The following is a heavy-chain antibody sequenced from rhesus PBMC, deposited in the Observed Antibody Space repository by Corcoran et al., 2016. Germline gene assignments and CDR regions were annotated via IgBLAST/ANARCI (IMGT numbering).Heavy chain of an antibody. CDR3: ARSRNYNFWSGYYFDY. Sequence: QVTLKESGPALVKPTQTLTLTCTFSGFSLSTRGIGLVCIRQPSRTTLEWLAHIYWDDDKRYSTSLKSRLTISKDTSKNQVVLTMTNMDPMDTATYYCARSRNYNFWSGYYFDYWGQGVLVTVSS. J-gene: IGHJ4*01. CDR2: IYWDDDK. V-gene: IGHV2-174*02. D-gene: IGHD3-3*01. CDR1: GFSLSTRGIG.